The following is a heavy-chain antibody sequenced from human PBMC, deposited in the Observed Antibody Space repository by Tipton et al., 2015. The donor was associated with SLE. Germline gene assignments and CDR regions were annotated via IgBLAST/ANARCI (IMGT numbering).Heavy chain of an antibody. J-gene: IGHJ4*02. CDR2: IYSGGDT. Sequence: SLRLSCAASGFTVSSNYMSWVRQAPGKGLEWVSVIYSGGDTYYADSVKGRFTVSRDQSKNTVYLQMNSLRVEDTAVYYCGKDPRISYWGQGTQVTVSS. D-gene: IGHD3-3*02. CDR3: GKDPRISY. V-gene: IGHV3-53*05. CDR1: GFTVSSNY.